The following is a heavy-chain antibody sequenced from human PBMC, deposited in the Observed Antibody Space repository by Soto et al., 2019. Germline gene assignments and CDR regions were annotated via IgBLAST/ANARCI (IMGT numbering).Heavy chain of an antibody. D-gene: IGHD3-10*01. V-gene: IGHV3-11*06. J-gene: IGHJ4*02. Sequence: QVQLVESGGELVKPGGSLRLSCTASGFTFSDYFMSWVRQAPGKGLEWVSYISGGSTYTNYADSVKGRFTISRDNAKNSLYLQLNSLRAEDTAVYYCARPEAGSGLDYWGQGTLVTVSS. CDR3: ARPEAGSGLDY. CDR1: GFTFSDYF. CDR2: ISGGSTYT.